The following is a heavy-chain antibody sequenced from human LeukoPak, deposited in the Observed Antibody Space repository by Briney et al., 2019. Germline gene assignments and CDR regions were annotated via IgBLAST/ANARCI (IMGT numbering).Heavy chain of an antibody. J-gene: IGHJ4*02. V-gene: IGHV4-34*01. CDR3: ARGGYYDILTGYPFDY. CDR2: INHSGST. CDR1: GGSFSGYC. Sequence: SETLSLTCAVYGGSFSGYCWSWIRQPPGKGLEWIGEINHSGSTNYNPSLKSRVTISVDTSKNQFSLKLSSVTAADTAVYYCARGGYYDILTGYPFDYWGQGTLVTVSS. D-gene: IGHD3-9*01.